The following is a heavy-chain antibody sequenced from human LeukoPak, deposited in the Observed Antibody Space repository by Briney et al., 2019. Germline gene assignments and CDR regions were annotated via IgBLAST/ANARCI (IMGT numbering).Heavy chain of an antibody. CDR1: GGSISSSSYY. J-gene: IGHJ4*02. V-gene: IGHV4-39*07. D-gene: IGHD3-9*01. CDR3: ARWGPILRYFGV. Sequence: PSETLSLTCTVSGGSISSSSYYWGWIRQPPGEGLEWIGSIYYSGSTYYNPSLKSRVTISVDTSKNQFSLRLTSVTAADTAVYYCARWGPILRYFGVWGQGTLVTVSS. CDR2: IYYSGST.